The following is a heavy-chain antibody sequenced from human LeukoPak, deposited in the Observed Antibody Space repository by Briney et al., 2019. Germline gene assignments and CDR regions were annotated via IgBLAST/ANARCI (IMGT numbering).Heavy chain of an antibody. CDR3: ARDRDTAMAPGAFDI. Sequence: PSGTLSLTCAVSGGSISSSNWWSWVRQPPGKGLEWIGYIYYSGSTYYNPSLKSRVTISVDTSKNQFSLKLSSVTAADTAVYYCARDRDTAMAPGAFDIWGQGTMVTVSS. J-gene: IGHJ3*02. V-gene: IGHV4-4*02. D-gene: IGHD5-18*01. CDR2: IYYSGST. CDR1: GGSISSSNW.